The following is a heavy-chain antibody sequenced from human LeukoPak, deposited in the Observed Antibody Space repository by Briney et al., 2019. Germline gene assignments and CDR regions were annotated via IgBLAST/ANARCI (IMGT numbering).Heavy chain of an antibody. V-gene: IGHV3-48*02. CDR3: ALGTINKDYYFGMDV. CDR1: GFTFSSYG. D-gene: IGHD2-8*01. J-gene: IGHJ6*02. Sequence: PERSLRLSCAASGFTFSSYGMHWVRQAPGKGLEWLSYISNSGSSVFYADSVMGRFTVSRDNAKRSLYLQIKSLRDDDTAVYHCALGTINKDYYFGMDVWGQGTTVTVSS. CDR2: ISNSGSSV.